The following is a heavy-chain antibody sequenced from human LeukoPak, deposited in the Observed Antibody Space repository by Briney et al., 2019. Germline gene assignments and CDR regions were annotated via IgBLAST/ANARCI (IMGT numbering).Heavy chain of an antibody. D-gene: IGHD3-10*01. Sequence: SETVPYMASGGSFSRYAIRWVRQAPGQGLEGMGGIIPIFGTANYAQKFQGRVTITADESTSTAYIELSSLRSEDTAVYYCARDGPARITMVRGVIFDPWGQGTLVTVSS. CDR3: ARDGPARITMVRGVIFDP. CDR2: IIPIFGTA. CDR1: GGSFSRYA. J-gene: IGHJ5*02. V-gene: IGHV1-69*13.